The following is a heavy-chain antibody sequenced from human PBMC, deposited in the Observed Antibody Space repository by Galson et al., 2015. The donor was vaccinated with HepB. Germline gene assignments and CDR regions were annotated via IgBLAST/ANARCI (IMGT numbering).Heavy chain of an antibody. J-gene: IGHJ4*02. CDR1: GLSFPSHG. CDR2: IWFDGSKR. CDR3: ARWLGDLSSLDY. V-gene: IGHV3-33*01. D-gene: IGHD3-10*01. Sequence: SLRLSCAASGLSFPSHGMHWVRQAPGKGLEWVALIWFDGSKRYYVDSVKDRFTISRDNSKNIVYLEMNSLRAEGTAVYFCARWLGDLSSLDYWGQGIVVTVSS.